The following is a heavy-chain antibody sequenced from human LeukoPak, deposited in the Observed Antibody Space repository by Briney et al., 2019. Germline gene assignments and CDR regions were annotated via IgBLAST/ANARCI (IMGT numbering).Heavy chain of an antibody. CDR3: ARGAWTFGGYYFDY. CDR1: GYTFTSFG. Sequence: ASVKVSCKASGYTFTSFGTSGVRQAPGQGLGWLGWISAYNGNTNYAQKLQGRVTMTTDTSTSTAYMELRSLRSDDTAVYYCARGAWTFGGYYFDYWGQGTLVTVSS. D-gene: IGHD3-16*01. CDR2: ISAYNGNT. J-gene: IGHJ4*02. V-gene: IGHV1-18*01.